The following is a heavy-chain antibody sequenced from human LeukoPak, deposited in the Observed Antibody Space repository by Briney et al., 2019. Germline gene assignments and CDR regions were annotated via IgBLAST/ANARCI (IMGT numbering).Heavy chain of an antibody. CDR1: GYTFTSYD. J-gene: IGHJ5*02. D-gene: IGHD1-20*01. CDR3: ARRRGITGNNRFDP. Sequence: ASVKVSCKASGYTFTSYDINWVRQATGQGLEWMGWMNPNSGNIGYAQKFQGRVTITRNTSISTAYMELSSLRSEDTAVYYCARRRGITGNNRFDPWGQGTLVTVSS. V-gene: IGHV1-8*03. CDR2: MNPNSGNI.